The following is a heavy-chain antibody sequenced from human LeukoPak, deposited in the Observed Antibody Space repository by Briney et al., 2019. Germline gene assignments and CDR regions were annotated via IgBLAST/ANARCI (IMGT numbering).Heavy chain of an antibody. V-gene: IGHV3-30-3*01. CDR1: GFTFSSYA. CDR2: ISYDGSNK. CDR3: ARDFLAAADY. D-gene: IGHD6-13*01. Sequence: GRSLRLSCAASGFTFSSYAMHWVRQAPGKGLEWVAVISYDGSNKYYADSVKGRFTISRDNSKNTLYLQMNSLRAEDTAVYYCARDFLAAADYRGQGTLVTVSS. J-gene: IGHJ4*02.